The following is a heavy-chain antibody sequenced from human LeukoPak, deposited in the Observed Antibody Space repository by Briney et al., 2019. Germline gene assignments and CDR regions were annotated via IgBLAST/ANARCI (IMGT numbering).Heavy chain of an antibody. D-gene: IGHD6-19*01. CDR1: GFTFSSYW. V-gene: IGHV3-74*01. CDR3: ARASVAGTLIGY. CDR2: INSDGSST. J-gene: IGHJ4*02. Sequence: GGSLRLSCAASGFTFSSYWMHWVRQAPGKGLGWVSRINSDGSSTSYADSVKGRFTISRDNATNTLYLQMNSLRAEDTAVYYCARASVAGTLIGYWGQGTLVTVSS.